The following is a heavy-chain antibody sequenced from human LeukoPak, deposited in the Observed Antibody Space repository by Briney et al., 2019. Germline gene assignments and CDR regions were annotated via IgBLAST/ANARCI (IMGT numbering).Heavy chain of an antibody. J-gene: IGHJ5*02. CDR1: GFTLCSYW. CDR2: IKQDGSEK. CDR3: ARDNGIVVVPAAPLNWFDP. Sequence: GGSLRLSCAASGFTLCSYWMSWVRQAPGKGREGVANIKQDGSEKYYVDSVKGRFTISRDNAKNSLYLQMNSLRAEDTAVYYCARDNGIVVVPAAPLNWFDPWGQGTLVTVSS. D-gene: IGHD2-2*01. V-gene: IGHV3-7*01.